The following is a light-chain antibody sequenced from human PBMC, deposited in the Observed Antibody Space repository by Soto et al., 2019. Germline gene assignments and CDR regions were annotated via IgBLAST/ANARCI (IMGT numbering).Light chain of an antibody. V-gene: IGLV1-40*01. CDR3: QSYDSTLSGHVV. J-gene: IGLJ2*01. CDR1: SSNIGAGYD. Sequence: QAVVTQPPSVSGAPGQKVTISCTGSSSNIGAGYDVHWYQQVPGAAPKLLIYANNNRPSGVPDRFSGSKSGTSASVAITGLQAEDEADYYCQSYDSTLSGHVVFGGGTKLTVL. CDR2: ANN.